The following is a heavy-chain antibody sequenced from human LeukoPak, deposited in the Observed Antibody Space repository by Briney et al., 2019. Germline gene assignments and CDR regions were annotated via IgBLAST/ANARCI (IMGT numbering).Heavy chain of an antibody. CDR2: FHPADFDA. D-gene: IGHD3-10*01. J-gene: IGHJ4*02. CDR3: ASLDYASGRYFDY. CDR1: GYSFTSHW. V-gene: IGHV5-51*01. Sequence: GESLKISCKGSGYSFTSHWIGWVRQMPGKGLEWMGSFHPADFDARYSPSFQGQVTISADKSITTAYLQWSSLKASDTGMYYCASLDYASGRYFDYWGQGTLVTVSS.